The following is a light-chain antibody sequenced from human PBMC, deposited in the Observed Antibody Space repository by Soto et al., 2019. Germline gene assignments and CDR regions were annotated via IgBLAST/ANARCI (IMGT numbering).Light chain of an antibody. J-gene: IGKJ2*01. CDR1: QGINIF. CDR3: QQRNSYPRT. Sequence: DIQLTQSPSFLSASVGDRVTMTGLASQGINIFLAWFQQKPGKAPNLLISAASTLQSGVPSRFSGSGSETEFTLTITSLQPEDSATYYCQQRNSYPRTFGQGTKVDIK. V-gene: IGKV1-9*01. CDR2: AAS.